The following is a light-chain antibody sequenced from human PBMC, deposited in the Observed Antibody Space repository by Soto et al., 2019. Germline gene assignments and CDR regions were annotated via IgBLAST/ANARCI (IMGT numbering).Light chain of an antibody. CDR3: HQSYNTPQP. CDR1: ETINKY. CDR2: TAS. Sequence: DIEATHAPSSLSASIVDRVNITLRASETINKYLNWYQQKPGTTPKLLIYTASTLPSGVPSRFSGSRPGTNFTPTITSLQPEDFATYSCHQSYNTPQPVAPGPKVDI. J-gene: IGKJ1*01. V-gene: IGKV1-39*01.